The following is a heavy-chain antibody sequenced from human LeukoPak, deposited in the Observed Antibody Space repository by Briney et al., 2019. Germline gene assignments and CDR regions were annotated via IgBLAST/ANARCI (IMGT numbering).Heavy chain of an antibody. CDR1: GFTVSSNY. J-gene: IGHJ3*02. CDR2: IYSGGST. D-gene: IGHD5-12*01. CDR3: ARVRGYDYDSTTPGAFDI. Sequence: GGSLRLSCAASGFTVSSNYMSWVRQAPGKGLEWVSVIYSGGSTYYADSVKGRFTISRDNSKNTLYLQMNSLRAEDTAVYYCARVRGYDYDSTTPGAFDIWGQGTMVTVSS. V-gene: IGHV3-53*01.